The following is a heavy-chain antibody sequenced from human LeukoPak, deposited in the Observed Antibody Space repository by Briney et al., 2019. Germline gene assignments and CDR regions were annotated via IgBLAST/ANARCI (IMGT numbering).Heavy chain of an antibody. V-gene: IGHV4-61*02. CDR2: IYTSGST. Sequence: SQTLSLTCTVSGGSISSGSYYWSWIRQPAWKGLEWIGRIYTSGSTNYNPSLKSRVTISVDTSKNQFSLKLSSVTAADTAVYYCARDRSAENYYYYYYMDVWGKGTTVTVSS. D-gene: IGHD6-19*01. J-gene: IGHJ6*03. CDR3: ARDRSAENYYYYYYMDV. CDR1: GGSISSGSYY.